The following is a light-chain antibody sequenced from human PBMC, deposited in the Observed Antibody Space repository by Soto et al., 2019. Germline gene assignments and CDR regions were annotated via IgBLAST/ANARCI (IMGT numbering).Light chain of an antibody. J-gene: IGKJ1*01. CDR1: QSVSSN. CDR3: QQYDNWPQT. Sequence: EIVMTQSPATLSVSPVERATLSCMASQSVSSNLAWYQQKPGQAPRLLIYGASTRATGIPARFSGTGSGTDFTLTVSSLQSEDFAVYYCQQYDNWPQTFGQGTKVDNK. CDR2: GAS. V-gene: IGKV3-15*01.